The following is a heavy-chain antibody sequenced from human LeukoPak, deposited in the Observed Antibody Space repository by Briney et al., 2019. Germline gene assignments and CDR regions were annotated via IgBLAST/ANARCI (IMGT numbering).Heavy chain of an antibody. CDR1: GGSFSGYY. CDR2: INHSGST. Sequence: SETLSLTCAVYGGSFSGYYGSWIRQPPGKGLEWIGEINHSGSTNYNPSLKSRVTISVDTSKNQFSLKLSSVTAADTAVYYCARGRSSLPTYYYYYGMDVWGQGTTVTVSS. V-gene: IGHV4-34*01. CDR3: ARGRSSLPTYYYYYGMDV. J-gene: IGHJ6*02.